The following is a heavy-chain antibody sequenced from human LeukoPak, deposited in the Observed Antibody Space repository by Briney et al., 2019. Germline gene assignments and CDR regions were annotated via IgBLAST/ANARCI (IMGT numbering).Heavy chain of an antibody. D-gene: IGHD3-10*01. Sequence: GGSLRLSCAASGFTFNKYWLTWVRQAPGKGLEWVANINQDDSQIYYLESVEGRFTITRDNAKNSLHLQMNSLRAEDTALYYCAKDKGTMVRGVILPDYYYYYMDVWGKGATVTVSS. J-gene: IGHJ6*03. CDR1: GFTFNKYW. CDR3: AKDKGTMVRGVILPDYYYYYMDV. V-gene: IGHV3-7*03. CDR2: INQDDSQI.